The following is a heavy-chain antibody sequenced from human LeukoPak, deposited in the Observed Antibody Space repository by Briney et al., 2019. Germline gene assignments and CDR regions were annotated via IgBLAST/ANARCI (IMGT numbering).Heavy chain of an antibody. CDR1: GGSISSSSYY. J-gene: IGHJ3*02. CDR2: IYYSGST. CDR3: ARDALAYNWNDQSGYAFDI. V-gene: IGHV4-39*07. D-gene: IGHD1-1*01. Sequence: SETLSLTCTVSGGSISSSSYYWGWIRQPPGKGLEWIGSIYYSGSTYYNPSLKSRVTISVDTSKNQFSLKLSSVTAADTAVYYCARDALAYNWNDQSGYAFDIWGQGTMVTVSS.